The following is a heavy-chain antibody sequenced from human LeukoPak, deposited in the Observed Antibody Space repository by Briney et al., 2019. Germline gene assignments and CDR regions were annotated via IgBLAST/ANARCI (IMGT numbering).Heavy chain of an antibody. Sequence: GGSLRLSCAASGFTFSNFAISWIRQAPGKGLEWVSPISGGGDTPYFADSVRGRFTTSRDNSTSTVFLRMNSLRAEDTAVYYCAKDNSIAPASPYFDSWGQGTLVTVSS. CDR2: ISGGGDTP. J-gene: IGHJ4*02. CDR3: AKDNSIAPASPYFDS. V-gene: IGHV3-23*01. D-gene: IGHD2/OR15-2a*01. CDR1: GFTFSNFA.